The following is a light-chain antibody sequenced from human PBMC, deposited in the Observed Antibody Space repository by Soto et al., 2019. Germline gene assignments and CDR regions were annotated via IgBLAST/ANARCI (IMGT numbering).Light chain of an antibody. CDR1: SSDVGGSNY. J-gene: IGLJ1*01. CDR2: EVN. Sequence: QSALTQPPSASGSPGQSVTISCTGNSSDVGGSNYVSWYQQHPGKAPKLMIYEVNKRPSGVPDRFSGSKSGNTASLTVSGLQTDDEADYYCSSSADSNNFYVFGTGTKLTVL. CDR3: SSSADSNNFYV. V-gene: IGLV2-8*01.